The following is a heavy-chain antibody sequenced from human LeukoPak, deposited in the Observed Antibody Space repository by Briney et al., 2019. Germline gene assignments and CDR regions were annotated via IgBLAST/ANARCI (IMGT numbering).Heavy chain of an antibody. CDR1: GDSFSSYF. CDR2: MYTSGIT. V-gene: IGHV4-4*07. J-gene: IGHJ4*02. D-gene: IGHD1-7*01. CDR3: AREITGTRGVDY. Sequence: SQTLSLTCTVSGDSFSSYFWSWIRQPAGKGLEWIGRMYTSGITNSNPSLKNLDPMSVDTSKHQFSLNLTSVTAADTAVYYCAREITGTRGVDYWGQGILVTVSS.